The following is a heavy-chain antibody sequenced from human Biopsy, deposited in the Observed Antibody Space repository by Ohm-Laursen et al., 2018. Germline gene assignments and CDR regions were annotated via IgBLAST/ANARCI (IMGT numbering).Heavy chain of an antibody. V-gene: IGHV1-46*01. CDR2: INPGGNST. Sequence: SVSASCQASGYAFTTYYIHWGPRAPGQDLEWMGIINPGGNSTAYTQNFQGRVTMTWDTSTTTVYMELSSLRSEDTAVYYCVLASFDYWGQGTLVTVPS. J-gene: IGHJ4*02. CDR1: GYAFTTYY. CDR3: VLASFDY.